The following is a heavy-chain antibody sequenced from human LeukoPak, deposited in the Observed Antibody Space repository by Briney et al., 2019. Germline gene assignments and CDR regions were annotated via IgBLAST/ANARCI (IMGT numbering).Heavy chain of an antibody. J-gene: IGHJ6*02. D-gene: IGHD2-21*01. CDR1: GFTSSSYG. V-gene: IGHV3-30*18. CDR2: ISYDGSNK. Sequence: GGSLRLSCAASGFTSSSYGMHWVRQAPGKGLEWVAVISYDGSNKYYADSVKGRFTISRDNSKRTLYLQMNSLRAEDKAVYYCAKDIWPSNYYYAMDVWGQGTTVTVSS. CDR3: AKDIWPSNYYYAMDV.